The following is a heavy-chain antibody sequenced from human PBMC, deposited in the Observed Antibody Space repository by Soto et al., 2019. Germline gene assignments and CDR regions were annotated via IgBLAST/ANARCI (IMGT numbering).Heavy chain of an antibody. CDR1: GFTFSSYA. V-gene: IGHV3-23*01. CDR2: ISGSGGST. J-gene: IGHJ4*02. Sequence: AGGSLRLSCAASGFTFSSYAMSWVRQAPGKGLEWVSAISGSGGSTYYADSVKGRFTISRDNSKNTLYLQMNSLRAEDTAVYYRAKVPGRIAAAGRTDYWGQGTLVTVSS. D-gene: IGHD6-13*01. CDR3: AKVPGRIAAAGRTDY.